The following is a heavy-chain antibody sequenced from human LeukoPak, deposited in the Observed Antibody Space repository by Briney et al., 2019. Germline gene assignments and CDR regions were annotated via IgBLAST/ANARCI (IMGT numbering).Heavy chain of an antibody. D-gene: IGHD1-7*01. CDR2: IIPIFGTA. Sequence: ASVRVSCKASGYTFTSYAISWVRQAPGQGLEWMGGIIPIFGTANYAQKFQGRVTITADESTSTAYMELSSLRSEDTAVYYCARGQLELRGDYYGMDVWGQGTTVTVSS. V-gene: IGHV1-69*13. CDR3: ARGQLELRGDYYGMDV. J-gene: IGHJ6*02. CDR1: GYTFTSYA.